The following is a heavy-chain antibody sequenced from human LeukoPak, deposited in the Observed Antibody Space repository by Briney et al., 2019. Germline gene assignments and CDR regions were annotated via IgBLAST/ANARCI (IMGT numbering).Heavy chain of an antibody. J-gene: IGHJ4*02. CDR3: TRGDYYDSSGYYLLFDY. V-gene: IGHV3-49*04. CDR2: IRSKRYDGTT. CDR1: GFSFGDYG. D-gene: IGHD3-22*01. Sequence: GRSLRLSCTAPGFSFGDYGMTWVRQAPGKGLEWVGFIRSKRYDGTTEYAASVKGRFTISRDDSKSISYLQMNSLKTEDTAVYYCTRGDYYDSSGYYLLFDYWGQGTLVTVSS.